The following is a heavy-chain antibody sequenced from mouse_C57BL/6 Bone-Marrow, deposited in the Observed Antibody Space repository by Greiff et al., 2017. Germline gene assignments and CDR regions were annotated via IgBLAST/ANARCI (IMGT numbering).Heavy chain of an antibody. J-gene: IGHJ3*01. CDR2: INPNNGGT. V-gene: IGHV1-26*01. CDR3: AGGDYDRAWFAY. D-gene: IGHD2-4*01. Sequence: EVQLQQSGPELVKPGASVKISCKASGYTFTDYYMNWVKQSHGKSLEWIGDINPNNGGTSYNQKFKGKATLTVDKSSSTAYMELRSLTSEDSAVYYCAGGDYDRAWFAYWGQGTLVTVSA. CDR1: GYTFTDYY.